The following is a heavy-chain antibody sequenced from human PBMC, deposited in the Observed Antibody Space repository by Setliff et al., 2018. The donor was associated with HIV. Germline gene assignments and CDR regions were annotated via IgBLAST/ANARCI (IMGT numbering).Heavy chain of an antibody. CDR1: GDTFNNYA. Sequence: SVKVSCKASGDTFNNYAIGWVRQAPGQGLEWMGGILPVSGAANYAQKFQGRVTITADESTATFYMEMSTLRSEDTAVYYCVNLPFFYYYYMDVWGEGTPVTAP. V-gene: IGHV1-69*13. CDR3: VNLPFFYYYYMDV. J-gene: IGHJ6*03. CDR2: ILPVSGAA.